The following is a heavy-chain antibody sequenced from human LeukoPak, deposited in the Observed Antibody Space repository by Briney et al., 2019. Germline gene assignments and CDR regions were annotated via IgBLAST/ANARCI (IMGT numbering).Heavy chain of an antibody. Sequence: PGGSLRLSCAASGFTFSSYGMHWVRQAPGKGLEWVAFIRYDGSNKYYADSVKGRFTISRDNSKNTLYLQMNSLRAEDTAVYYCAKDHFYDSSGYVLVGRYTYFDYWGQGTLVTVSS. V-gene: IGHV3-30*02. CDR3: AKDHFYDSSGYVLVGRYTYFDY. J-gene: IGHJ4*02. CDR1: GFTFSSYG. D-gene: IGHD3-22*01. CDR2: IRYDGSNK.